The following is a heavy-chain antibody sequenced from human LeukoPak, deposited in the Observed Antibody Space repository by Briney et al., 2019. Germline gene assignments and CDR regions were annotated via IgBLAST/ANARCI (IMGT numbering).Heavy chain of an antibody. CDR3: SRHEHKALAGDT. J-gene: IGHJ5*02. CDR2: IYCSGNT. V-gene: IGHV4-39*01. Sequence: SSETLSLTCSVSGGSISRSYYYWGWIRQPPGKGLEWIGTIYCSGNTFYNPSLKSRVTISVDTSINHFSLTLTSLTAADTAVYFCSRHEHKALAGDTWGQGTLVTVSS. D-gene: IGHD6-19*01. CDR1: GGSISRSYYY.